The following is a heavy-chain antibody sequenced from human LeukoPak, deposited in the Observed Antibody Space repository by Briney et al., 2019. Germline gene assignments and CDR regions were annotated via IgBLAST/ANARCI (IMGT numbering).Heavy chain of an antibody. CDR3: ARDRSGTGMDV. Sequence: SETLSFTCTVSGGSISSYYWSWIRQPPGKGLEWIGYIYYSGSTNYNPSLKSRVTISVDTSKNQFSLKLSSVTAADTAVYYCARDRSGTGMDVWGKGTTVTVSS. V-gene: IGHV4-59*01. CDR1: GGSISSYY. CDR2: IYYSGST. J-gene: IGHJ6*04.